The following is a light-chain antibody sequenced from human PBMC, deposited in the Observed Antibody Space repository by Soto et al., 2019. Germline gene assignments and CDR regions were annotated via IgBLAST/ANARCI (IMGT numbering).Light chain of an antibody. CDR1: QSVPSTY. V-gene: IGKV3-20*01. J-gene: IGKJ1*01. CDR3: QQFGNSPWT. CDR2: GTS. Sequence: VLSQSPGRLSLSPGERATLSCRASQSVPSTYFAWYQQKSGQPPRLLISGTSNRATGIPDRFSGSGSGRDFTLIISRLEPEDFAVYFCQQFGNSPWTFDQGTKVEI.